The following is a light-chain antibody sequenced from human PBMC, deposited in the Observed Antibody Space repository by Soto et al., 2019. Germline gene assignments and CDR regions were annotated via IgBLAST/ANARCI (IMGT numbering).Light chain of an antibody. Sequence: DIQMTQSPSSLSASVVDRVTIACRASQDISNYLHWYQQKPGKAPKLLIYDASNLETGVPSRFSGSGSGTDFTFTISSLQPEDIATYYCQQYDNLPITFGQGTRLEIK. CDR3: QQYDNLPIT. CDR2: DAS. V-gene: IGKV1-33*01. J-gene: IGKJ5*01. CDR1: QDISNY.